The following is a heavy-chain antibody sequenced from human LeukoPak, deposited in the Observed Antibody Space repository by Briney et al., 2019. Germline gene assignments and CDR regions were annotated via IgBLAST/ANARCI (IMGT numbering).Heavy chain of an antibody. CDR2: INHRRST. CDR1: GGSFSGYY. D-gene: IGHD2-15*01. Sequence: SETLSLTCAVYGGSFSGYYWTWIRQPPGKGLEWIGEINHRRSTKYSPSLKSRVTISVDTSKNQFSLKLSSVTAADTAVYYCARGRGYCSGGSCYYNWFDPWGQGTLVTVSS. J-gene: IGHJ5*02. V-gene: IGHV4-34*01. CDR3: ARGRGYCSGGSCYYNWFDP.